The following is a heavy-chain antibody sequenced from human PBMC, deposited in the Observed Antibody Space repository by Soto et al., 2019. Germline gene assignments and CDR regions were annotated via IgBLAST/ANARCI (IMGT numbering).Heavy chain of an antibody. CDR2: IKRGSSDAAK. CDR1: GFVFNGAW. D-gene: IGHD3-10*02. J-gene: IGHJ5*02. V-gene: IGHV3-15*07. CDR3: ATMSVGPPPP. Sequence: EAQLVESGGGLVKPGGSLRLSCVASGFVFNGAWMNWVRQAPGTGLEWVGRIKRGSSDAAKDYAATVKGRITISREDSKNKFNMKMDRLKTEDTAMYWGATMSVGPPPPWGQGTLVTVSS.